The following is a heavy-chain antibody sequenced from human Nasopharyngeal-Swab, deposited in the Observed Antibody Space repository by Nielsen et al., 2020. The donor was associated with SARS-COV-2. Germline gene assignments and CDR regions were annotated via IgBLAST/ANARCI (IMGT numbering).Heavy chain of an antibody. D-gene: IGHD6-19*01. CDR2: IGQDGGGK. V-gene: IGHV3-7*01. J-gene: IGHJ6*02. CDR3: ARDGAAVAGTTSYYYYGMDI. Sequence: GESLKISCAASGFTYWMNWVRQATGKGLGWVGNIGQDGGGKKYVDSVKGRFTISRDNAKNSLYLQMNSLRAEDTAVYYCARDGAAVAGTTSYYYYGMDIWGQGTTVTVSS. CDR1: GFTYW.